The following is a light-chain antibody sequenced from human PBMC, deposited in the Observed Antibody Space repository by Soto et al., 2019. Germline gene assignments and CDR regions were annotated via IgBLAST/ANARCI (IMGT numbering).Light chain of an antibody. CDR1: QSVSIY. CDR2: AAS. CDR3: QQSFSTVFT. V-gene: IGKV1-39*01. J-gene: IGKJ3*01. Sequence: DIQMTQSPSSLSASVGDRVTINCRASQSVSIYLNWYQQKPGKAPKLLIYAASNLQSGVPSRFSGTGSATDFTLTISSLQPEDFATYYCQQSFSTVFTFGPGTKVEIK.